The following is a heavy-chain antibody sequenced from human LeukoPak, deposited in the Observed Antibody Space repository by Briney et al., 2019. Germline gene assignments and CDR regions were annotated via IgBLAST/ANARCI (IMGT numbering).Heavy chain of an antibody. CDR2: IWYDGSNK. Sequence: GGSLRLSCAASGFTFSSYGMHWVRQAPGKGLEWVAVIWYDGSNKYYADSVKGRFTISRDNSKNTLYLQMNSLRAEDTAVYYCAKTADYGDYCDYWGREPWSPSPQ. V-gene: IGHV3-33*06. D-gene: IGHD4-17*01. CDR1: GFTFSSYG. J-gene: IGHJ4*02. CDR3: AKTADYGDYCDY.